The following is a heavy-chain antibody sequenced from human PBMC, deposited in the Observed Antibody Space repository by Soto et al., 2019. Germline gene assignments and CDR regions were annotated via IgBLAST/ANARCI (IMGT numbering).Heavy chain of an antibody. CDR1: GGSISSSSYY. D-gene: IGHD5-18*01. CDR2: IYYSGST. Sequence: ETLSLTCTVSGGSISSSSYYWGWIRQPPGKGLEWIGSIYYSGSTYYNPSLKSRVTISVDTSKNQFSLKLSSVTAADTAVYYCASQSGYSYGYYYYFDYWGQGTLVTVSS. J-gene: IGHJ4*02. CDR3: ASQSGYSYGYYYYFDY. V-gene: IGHV4-39*01.